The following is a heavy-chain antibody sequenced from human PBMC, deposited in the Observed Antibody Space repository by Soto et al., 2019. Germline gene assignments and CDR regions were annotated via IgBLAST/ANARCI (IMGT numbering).Heavy chain of an antibody. CDR1: GGSFSGYY. J-gene: IGHJ4*02. CDR3: ARLASSSEYPATDDY. D-gene: IGHD6-6*01. Sequence: KTSETLSLTCAVYGGSFSGYYWSWIRQPPGKGLEWIGEISHSGSTNYNPSLKSRVTISVDTSKNQFSLKLSSVTAADTAVYYCARLASSSEYPATDDYWGQGTLVTVSS. V-gene: IGHV4-34*01. CDR2: ISHSGST.